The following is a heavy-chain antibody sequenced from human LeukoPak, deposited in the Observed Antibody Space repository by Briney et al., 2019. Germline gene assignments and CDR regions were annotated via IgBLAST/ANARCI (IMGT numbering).Heavy chain of an antibody. V-gene: IGHV3-48*03. CDR2: ISDNGNTQ. D-gene: IGHD3-10*01. CDR1: GFIFSNYE. Sequence: GGSLRLSCSASGFIFSNYEMNWVRQAPGKGLEWLSYISDNGNTQYYSDSVKGRFTVSRDTAKNSLYLQMSSLSVEDTATYYCARGPVNSVRSLHFYYYMDVWGKGPRSPSP. J-gene: IGHJ6*03. CDR3: ARGPVNSVRSLHFYYYMDV.